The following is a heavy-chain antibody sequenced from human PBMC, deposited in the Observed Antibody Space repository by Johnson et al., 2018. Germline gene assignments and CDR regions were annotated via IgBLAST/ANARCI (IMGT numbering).Heavy chain of an antibody. J-gene: IGHJ6*03. CDR3: ARGVRGVDYYYYMDV. V-gene: IGHV4-4*02. CDR2: IYHSGST. Sequence: QVQLQESGPGLVKPSGTLSLTCAVSGGSISSSNWWSWVRQPPGKGLAWIGEIYHSGSTNYNPSLKSRVTISVDKAKNQFPLKLSSVTAADTAVYYCARGVRGVDYYYYMDVWGKGTTVTVSS. CDR1: GGSISSSNW. D-gene: IGHD3-10*01.